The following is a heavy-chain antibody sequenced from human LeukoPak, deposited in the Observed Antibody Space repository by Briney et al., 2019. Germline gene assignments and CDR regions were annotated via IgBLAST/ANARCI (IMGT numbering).Heavy chain of an antibody. V-gene: IGHV1-69*05. D-gene: IGHD3-22*01. Sequence: SVKVSCKASGGTFRSYAISWVRQAPGQGLEWMGGIIPIFGTANYAQKFQGRVTITTDESTSTAYMELSSLRSEDTAVYYCARGGDSSGYYYEGDYFDYWGQGTLVTVSS. CDR2: IIPIFGTA. CDR3: ARGGDSSGYYYEGDYFDY. J-gene: IGHJ4*02. CDR1: GGTFRSYA.